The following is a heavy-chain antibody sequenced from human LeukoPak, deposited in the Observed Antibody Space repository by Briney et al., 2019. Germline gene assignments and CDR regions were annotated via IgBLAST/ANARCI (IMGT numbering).Heavy chain of an antibody. CDR1: GFTFSDYY. D-gene: IGHD2-2*01. J-gene: IGHJ4*02. CDR3: ARADIVVVPASDY. Sequence: GGSLRLSCAASGFTFSDYYMSWLRHAPGKGLEWVSYISSSGSTIYYADSVKGRFTISRDNAKNSLYLQMNSLRAEDTAVYYCARADIVVVPASDYWGQGTLVTVSS. V-gene: IGHV3-11*01. CDR2: ISSSGSTI.